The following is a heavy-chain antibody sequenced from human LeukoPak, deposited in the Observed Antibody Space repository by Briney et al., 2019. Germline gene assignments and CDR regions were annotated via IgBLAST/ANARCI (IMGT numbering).Heavy chain of an antibody. V-gene: IGHV3-23*01. Sequence: GGSLRLSCIGTGFSFSHDAMGWVRQAPGKGLEWVSGVSGYGGSTYYADSVKGRFTISRDDSKSTLYLQMNSLRVEDTAVYFCAKDRGRMWVQVANWGRGTLVTVSS. CDR2: VSGYGGST. CDR1: GFSFSHDA. CDR3: AKDRGRMWVQVAN. D-gene: IGHD2-15*01. J-gene: IGHJ4*02.